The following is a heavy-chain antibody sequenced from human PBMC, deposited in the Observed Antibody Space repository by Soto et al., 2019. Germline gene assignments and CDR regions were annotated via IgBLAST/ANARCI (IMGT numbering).Heavy chain of an antibody. CDR3: ATKRILEWSEPSMGGFDP. CDR1: GSSFTSYW. Sequence: PGESLKISCKGSGSSFTSYWIGWVRQMPGKGLEWMGIIYPGDSDTRYSPSFQGQVTISADKSISTAYLQWSSLKASDTAMYYCATKRILEWSEPSMGGFDPWGQGTLVTVSS. D-gene: IGHD3-3*01. CDR2: IYPGDSDT. J-gene: IGHJ5*02. V-gene: IGHV5-51*01.